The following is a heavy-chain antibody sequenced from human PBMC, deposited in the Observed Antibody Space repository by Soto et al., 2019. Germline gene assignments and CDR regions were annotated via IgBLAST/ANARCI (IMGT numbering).Heavy chain of an antibody. CDR2: INPSGGST. CDR3: AREDIVVVPAAMDRYNWFDP. Sequence: ASVKVSCKASGGTFSSYAISWVRQAPGQGLEWMGIINPSGGSTSYAQKFQGRVTMTRDTSTSTVYMELSSLRSEDTAVYYCAREDIVVVPAAMDRYNWFDPWGQGTLVTVSS. V-gene: IGHV1-46*03. D-gene: IGHD2-2*01. CDR1: GGTFSSYA. J-gene: IGHJ5*02.